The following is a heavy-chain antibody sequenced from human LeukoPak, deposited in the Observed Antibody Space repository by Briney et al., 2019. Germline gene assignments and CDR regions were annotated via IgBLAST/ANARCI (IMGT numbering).Heavy chain of an antibody. V-gene: IGHV3-20*04. CDR2: INWNGGST. CDR1: GFTFGNYG. CDR3: ARDYSGTTDY. Sequence: GGSLRLSCAASGFTFGNYGMSWVRQAPGKGLEWVSGINWNGGSTGYADSVEGRFTIFRDNAKNSQYLQMNSLRVEDTALYYCARDYSGTTDYWGQGTLVTVSS. D-gene: IGHD1-1*01. J-gene: IGHJ4*02.